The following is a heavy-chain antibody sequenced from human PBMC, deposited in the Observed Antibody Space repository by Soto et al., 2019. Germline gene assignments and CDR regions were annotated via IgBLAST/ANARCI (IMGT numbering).Heavy chain of an antibody. Sequence: SETLSLTCTVSGGSISGGDYYWSWIRQPPGKGLEWIGYIYYSGSTYYNPSLKSRVTISVDTSKNQFSLKLSSVTAADTAVYYCARVIVVVPAAIRAVASDIWGQGTMVTVSS. CDR3: ARVIVVVPAAIRAVASDI. CDR1: GGSISGGDYY. J-gene: IGHJ3*02. CDR2: IYYSGST. V-gene: IGHV4-30-4*01. D-gene: IGHD2-2*02.